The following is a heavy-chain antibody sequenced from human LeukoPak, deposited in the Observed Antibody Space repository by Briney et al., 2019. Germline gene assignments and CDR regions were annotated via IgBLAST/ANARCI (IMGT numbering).Heavy chain of an antibody. CDR1: GFTFTSSS. D-gene: IGHD5-18*01. Sequence: EASVKVSCKASGFTFTSSSIQWIRQARGQRLEWIGWIVGDSTDTYYAQRFQERVIIARDMPTSTAYLELSSLRSEDTAVYYCAADPDTTMAFDCWGQGTLVTVSS. CDR2: IVGDSTDT. J-gene: IGHJ4*02. CDR3: AADPDTTMAFDC. V-gene: IGHV1-58*02.